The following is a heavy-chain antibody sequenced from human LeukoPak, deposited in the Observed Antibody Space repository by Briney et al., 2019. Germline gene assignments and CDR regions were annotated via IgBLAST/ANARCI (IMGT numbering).Heavy chain of an antibody. CDR3: ARDDRIAARPGGVGY. D-gene: IGHD6-6*01. CDR1: TSR. J-gene: IGHJ4*02. CDR2: IGTYGGDT. V-gene: IGHV1-18*01. Sequence: ASVKVSCKATSRISWVRQAPGQGLEWMGWIGTYGGDTYYAQKFQGRITVTTDTSTSTVYMELRNLRSDDTAVYYCARDDRIAARPGGVGYWGQGTLVTVSS.